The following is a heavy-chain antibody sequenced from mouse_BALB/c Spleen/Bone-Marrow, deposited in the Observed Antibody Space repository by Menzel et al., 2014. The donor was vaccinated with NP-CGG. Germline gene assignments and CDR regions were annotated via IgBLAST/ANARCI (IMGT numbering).Heavy chain of an antibody. Sequence: QVQLQQPGPELVKPGASVKISCKASGYAFSSSWMNWVKQRPGQGLEWIGRIYPGDGDTNYNGKFKGKATLTADKSSSTAYMQLSSLTSVDSAVYFCARFRWGNYREGAMDYWGQGTSVTASS. CDR3: ARFRWGNYREGAMDY. D-gene: IGHD2-1*01. V-gene: IGHV1-82*01. CDR1: GYAFSSSW. J-gene: IGHJ4*01. CDR2: IYPGDGDT.